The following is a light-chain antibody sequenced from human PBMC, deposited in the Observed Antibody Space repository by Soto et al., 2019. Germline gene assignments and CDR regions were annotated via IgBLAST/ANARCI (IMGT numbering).Light chain of an antibody. V-gene: IGKV3-20*01. CDR2: AAS. Sequence: ELVLTQSPGTLSLSPGERATLSCRASQSVSVNSLAWYQQKGGQAPRLLIYAASTRATGVPDRFSGTGSGTDFALTISRLETDDSAVYYCQQYGGSPFTLGPGTKVDIK. CDR1: QSVSVNS. CDR3: QQYGGSPFT. J-gene: IGKJ3*01.